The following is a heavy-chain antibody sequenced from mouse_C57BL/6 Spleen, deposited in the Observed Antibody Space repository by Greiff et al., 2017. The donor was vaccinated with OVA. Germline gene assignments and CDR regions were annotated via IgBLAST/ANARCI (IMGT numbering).Heavy chain of an antibody. J-gene: IGHJ2*01. CDR2: ISDGGSYT. CDR3: ARRYYGSSYFDY. V-gene: IGHV5-4*03. Sequence: EVKLMESGGGLVKPGGSLKLSCAASGFTFSSYAMSWVRQTPEKRLEWVATISDGGSYTYYPDNVKGRFTISRDNAKNNLYLQMSHLKSEDTAMYYCARRYYGSSYFDYWGQGTTLTVSS. CDR1: GFTFSSYA. D-gene: IGHD1-1*01.